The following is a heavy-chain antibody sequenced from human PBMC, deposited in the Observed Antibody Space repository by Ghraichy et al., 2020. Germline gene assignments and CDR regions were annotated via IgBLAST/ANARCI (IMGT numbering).Heavy chain of an antibody. V-gene: IGHV4-31*03. D-gene: IGHD3-10*01. J-gene: IGHJ4*02. CDR1: GGSISSGGYY. CDR3: ARGASYYYGPGW. Sequence: SETLSLTCTVSGGSISSGGYYWSWIRQHPGKGLEWIGYIYYSGSTYYNPSLKSRVTISVDTSKNQFSLKLSSVTAADTAVYYCARGASYYYGPGWWGQGTLVTVSS. CDR2: IYYSGST.